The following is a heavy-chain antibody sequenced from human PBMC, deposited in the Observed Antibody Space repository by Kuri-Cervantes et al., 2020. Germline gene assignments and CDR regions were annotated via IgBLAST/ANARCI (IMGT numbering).Heavy chain of an antibody. V-gene: IGHV4-39*01. J-gene: IGHJ3*02. CDR3: ASRTDYGDLADAFDI. CDR1: GGSISSSSYY. Sequence: SETLSLTCTVSGGSISSSSYYWGWIRQPPGKGLEWIGSIYYSGSTYYNPSLKSRVTISVDTSNNQFSLKLSSLTAADTAVYYRASRTDYGDLADAFDIWGQGTMVTVSS. CDR2: IYYSGST. D-gene: IGHD4-17*01.